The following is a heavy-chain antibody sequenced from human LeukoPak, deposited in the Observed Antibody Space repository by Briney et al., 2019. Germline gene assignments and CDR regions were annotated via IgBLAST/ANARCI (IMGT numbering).Heavy chain of an antibody. D-gene: IGHD3-22*01. CDR2: ISESGGRT. V-gene: IGHV3-23*01. CDR3: AKRGVVIRVILVGFHKEAYYFDS. J-gene: IGHJ4*02. Sequence: GGSLRLSCAVSGITLSNYGMRWVRQAPGRGLEWVAGISESGGRTNYADSVKGRFTISRDNPKNTLYLQMNSLRAEDTAVYFCAKRGVVIRVILVGFHKEAYYFDSWGQGALVTVSS. CDR1: GITLSNYG.